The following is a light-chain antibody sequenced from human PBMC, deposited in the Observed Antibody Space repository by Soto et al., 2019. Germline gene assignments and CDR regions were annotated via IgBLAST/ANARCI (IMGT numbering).Light chain of an antibody. CDR3: QQSYSTFIT. CDR1: QGINNY. V-gene: IGKV1-27*01. J-gene: IGKJ5*01. Sequence: DIQMTQSPSSLSASVGDSVTITCRASQGINNYLAWYQQKPGKVPVLLIYSASTLKSGVPSRFSGRGAGTDFTLTISSLQPEDFATYYCQQSYSTFITFGQGTRLEIK. CDR2: SAS.